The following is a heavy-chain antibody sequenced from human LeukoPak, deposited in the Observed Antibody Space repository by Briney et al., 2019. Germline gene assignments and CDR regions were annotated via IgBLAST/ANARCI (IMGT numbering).Heavy chain of an antibody. CDR3: ARDRLNYYDSSRYFDY. D-gene: IGHD3-22*01. V-gene: IGHV3-33*01. J-gene: IGHJ4*02. CDR2: IWYDGSNK. CDR1: GFTFSSYG. Sequence: GRSLRLSCAASGFTFSSYGMHWVRQAPGKGLEWVAVIWYDGSNKYYADSVKGRFTISRDNSKNTLYLQMNSLRAEDTAVYYCARDRLNYYDSSRYFDYWGQGTLVTVSS.